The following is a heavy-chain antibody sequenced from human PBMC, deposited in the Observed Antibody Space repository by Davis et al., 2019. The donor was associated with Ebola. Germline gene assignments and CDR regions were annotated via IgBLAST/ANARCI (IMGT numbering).Heavy chain of an antibody. D-gene: IGHD4-17*01. J-gene: IGHJ4*02. Sequence: SETLSLTCAVSGGSISSSNWWSWVRQPPGTGLEWIGEINHSGSTNYNPSLKSRVTISVDTSKNQFSLKLSSVTAADTAVYYCARQIFYGDYSFWGQGTLVTVSS. CDR3: ARQIFYGDYSF. CDR1: GGSISSSNW. V-gene: IGHV4-4*02. CDR2: INHSGST.